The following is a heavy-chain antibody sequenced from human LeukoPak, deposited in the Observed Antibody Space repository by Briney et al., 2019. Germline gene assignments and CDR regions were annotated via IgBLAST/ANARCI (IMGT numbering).Heavy chain of an antibody. CDR1: GGSVNSGSYY. J-gene: IGHJ6*02. D-gene: IGHD1-14*01. CDR3: ARDRNTALYYYYGMDV. V-gene: IGHV4-61*01. CDR2: IYYSGST. Sequence: SETLSLTCTVSGGSVNSGSYYWSWIRQPPGKGLEWIGYIYYSGSTNYNPSLKSRVTISVDTSKNQFSLKLSSVTAADTAVYYCARDRNTALYYYYGMDVWGQGTTVTVSS.